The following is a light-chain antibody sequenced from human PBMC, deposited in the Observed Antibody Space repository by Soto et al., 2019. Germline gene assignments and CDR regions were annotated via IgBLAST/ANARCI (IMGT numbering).Light chain of an antibody. CDR1: SSDIGTYNL. CDR3: CSFAGSGTGV. V-gene: IGLV2-23*02. Sequence: QSVLTQPASVSGSPGQSIAISCTGTSSDIGTYNLVSWYQRHPGKVPKLMISEVNKRPSGVSNRFSGSKSGNTASLTISGLQTEDEADYYCCSFAGSGTGVFGTGTKVTVL. CDR2: EVN. J-gene: IGLJ1*01.